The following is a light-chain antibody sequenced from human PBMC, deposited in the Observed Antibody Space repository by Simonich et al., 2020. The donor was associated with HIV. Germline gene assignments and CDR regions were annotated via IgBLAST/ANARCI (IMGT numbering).Light chain of an antibody. V-gene: IGKV1-39*01. CDR1: QSISSY. Sequence: DIQMTQSPSSLSASVGDRVTITGRTSQSISSYLDWYQHKPGKAPKLLIYAASSLQSGVPSRFSVSGSGTDFTLTISSLQPEDFATYYCQQSYNTLSITFGQGTRLEIK. J-gene: IGKJ5*01. CDR2: AAS. CDR3: QQSYNTLSIT.